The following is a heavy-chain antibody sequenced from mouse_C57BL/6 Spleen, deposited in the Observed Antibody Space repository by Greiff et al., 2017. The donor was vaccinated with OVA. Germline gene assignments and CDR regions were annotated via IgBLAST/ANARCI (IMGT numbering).Heavy chain of an antibody. J-gene: IGHJ2*01. D-gene: IGHD3-2*02. CDR2: IYPSDSET. CDR3: ARVGETAQAPFDY. V-gene: IGHV1-61*01. Sequence: QVQLQQPGAELVRPGSSVKLSCKASGYTFTSYWMDWVKQRPGQGLEWIGNIYPSDSETHYDQKFKDKATLTVDKSSSTAYMQLSSLTSEDSAVYYCARVGETAQAPFDYWGQGTTLTVSS. CDR1: GYTFTSYW.